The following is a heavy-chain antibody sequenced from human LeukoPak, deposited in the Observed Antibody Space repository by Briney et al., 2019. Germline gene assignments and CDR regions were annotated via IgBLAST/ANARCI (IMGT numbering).Heavy chain of an antibody. Sequence: GGSLRLSCAASGFTFSSYEMNWVRQAPGKGLEWVSYISSSGSTIYYADSVKGRFTISRDNAKNSLYLQMNSLRAEDTAVYYCATHIGTTFDIWGQGTMVTVSS. CDR3: ATHIGTTFDI. CDR2: ISSSGSTI. J-gene: IGHJ3*02. D-gene: IGHD3/OR15-3a*01. V-gene: IGHV3-48*03. CDR1: GFTFSSYE.